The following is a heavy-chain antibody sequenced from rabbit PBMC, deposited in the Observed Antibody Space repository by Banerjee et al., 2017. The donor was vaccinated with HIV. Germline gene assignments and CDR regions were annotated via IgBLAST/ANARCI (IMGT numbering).Heavy chain of an antibody. CDR1: GFSFSSYW. J-gene: IGHJ4*01. CDR2: IYTGSSDTT. CDR3: ARAYVNYGHGKDL. D-gene: IGHD5-1*01. V-gene: IGHV1S45*01. Sequence: QEQLVESGGGLVQPEGSLTLTCTASGFSFSSYWICWVRQAPGKGLEWIACIYTGSSDTTSYASWAKGRFTISKTSSTTVTLQMTSLTAADTATYFCARAYVNYGHGKDLWGQGTLVTVS.